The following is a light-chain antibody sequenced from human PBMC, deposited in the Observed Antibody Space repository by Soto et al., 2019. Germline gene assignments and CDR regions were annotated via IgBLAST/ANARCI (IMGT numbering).Light chain of an antibody. CDR2: GAS. J-gene: IGKJ1*01. CDR1: QSVSSNF. Sequence: EIVLTQSPGTLSLSPGDRATLSCRASQSVSSNFLAWYQQKPGQAPRLLIYGASIRATGIPDRFSGSGSGTAFTLTIRRLEPEDFAMYFCHQYGSSPRTFAQGTKVEIK. V-gene: IGKV3-20*01. CDR3: HQYGSSPRT.